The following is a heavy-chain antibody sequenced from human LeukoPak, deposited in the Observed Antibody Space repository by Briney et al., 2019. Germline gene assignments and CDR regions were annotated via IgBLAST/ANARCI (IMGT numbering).Heavy chain of an antibody. V-gene: IGHV3-48*02. CDR3: ARTIGSGSYSTDY. CDR2: ISSSASTI. CDR1: GFTFSNYG. J-gene: IGHJ4*02. Sequence: GGSLRLSCAASGFTFSNYGMNWVRQAPGKGQEWVSYISSSASTIYYADSVKGRFTISRDNAKNSLYLQMNSLRDEDTAVYYCARTIGSGSYSTDYWGQGTLVTVSS. D-gene: IGHD3-10*01.